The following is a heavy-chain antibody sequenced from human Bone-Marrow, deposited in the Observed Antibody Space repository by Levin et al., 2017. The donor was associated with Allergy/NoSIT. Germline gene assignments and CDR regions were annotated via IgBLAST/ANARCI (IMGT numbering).Heavy chain of an antibody. CDR1: GFTFSDYA. J-gene: IGHJ4*02. CDR3: TKAYSFGSKTAFES. CDR2: ISGGGSST. Sequence: GESLKISCAASGFTFSDYAMSWVRQAPGKGLAWVSSISGGGSSTYYADSVKGRSTISRDNSKNTLYLQMNSLRAEDTAVYYCTKAYSFGSKTAFESWGQGSLLTVSS. V-gene: IGHV3-23*01. D-gene: IGHD4-11*01.